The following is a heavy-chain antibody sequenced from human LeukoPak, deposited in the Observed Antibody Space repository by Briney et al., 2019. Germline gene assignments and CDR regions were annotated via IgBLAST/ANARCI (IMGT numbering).Heavy chain of an antibody. D-gene: IGHD3-22*01. CDR1: GYTFTSYD. V-gene: IGHV1-8*03. J-gene: IGHJ6*03. Sequence: ASVKVSCKASGYTFTSYDINWVRQATGQGLEWMGWMNPNSGNTGYAQKFQGRVTITRNTSISTAYMELSSLRSEDTAVYYCARDSSGYYFNYYYYYMDVWGKGTTVTISS. CDR2: MNPNSGNT. CDR3: ARDSSGYYFNYYYYYMDV.